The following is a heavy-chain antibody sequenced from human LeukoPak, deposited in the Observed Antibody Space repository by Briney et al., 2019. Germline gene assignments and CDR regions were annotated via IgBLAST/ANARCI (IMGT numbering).Heavy chain of an antibody. CDR2: ISGSGGST. D-gene: IGHD3-10*01. V-gene: IGHV3-23*01. CDR1: GFTFSSYA. Sequence: PGGSLRLSCAASGFTFSSYAMSWVRQAPGKGLEWVSAISGSGGSTYYADSVKGRFTTSRDNSKNTLYLQMNSLRAEDTAVYYCAKVSYYYGSGSYLGFDYWGQGTLVTVSS. J-gene: IGHJ4*02. CDR3: AKVSYYYGSGSYLGFDY.